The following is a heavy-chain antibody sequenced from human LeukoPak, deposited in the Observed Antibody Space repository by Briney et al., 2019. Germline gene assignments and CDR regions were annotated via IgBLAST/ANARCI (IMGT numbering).Heavy chain of an antibody. CDR1: SVSISGYY. V-gene: IGHV4-59*01. CDR2: ISYSGST. Sequence: PSETLSLTCTVSSVSISGYYWSWIRQPPGKGLEWVGYISYSGSTNYNPSLKSRVTISVDTSENQFSLKLSSVTAADTAVYYCARWADFWSGFDFWGQGTLVTVSS. J-gene: IGHJ4*02. CDR3: ARWADFWSGFDF. D-gene: IGHD3-3*01.